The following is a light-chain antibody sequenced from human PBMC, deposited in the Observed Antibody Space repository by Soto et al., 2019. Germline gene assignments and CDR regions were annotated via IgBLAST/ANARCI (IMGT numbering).Light chain of an antibody. V-gene: IGLV1-40*01. J-gene: IGLJ1*01. CDR2: ANG. CDR1: SSNIGAGYD. Sequence: QSVLTQPPSVSGGPGQRVTISCTGSSSNIGAGYDVHWYQQLPGTAPILLIYANGNRPSGVPDRFSGSKSGTSASLAITGLQAEDEADYYCQSYDRSLSGYVLGTGTKVTVL. CDR3: QSYDRSLSGYV.